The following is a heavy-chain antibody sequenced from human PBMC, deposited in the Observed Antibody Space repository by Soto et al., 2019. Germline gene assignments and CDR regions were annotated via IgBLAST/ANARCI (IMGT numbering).Heavy chain of an antibody. CDR1: GFTFRSYG. J-gene: IGHJ6*02. CDR3: SRDRLVPYGYVMDV. Sequence: GGSLRLSCAASGFTFRSYGIHWVRQAPGKGLEWVALIWFDGSKKYYVDSVKGRFAVSRDNSKNTLYLQMNSLRVEDTAVYYCSRDRLVPYGYVMDVWGQGTTVTVSS. V-gene: IGHV3-33*01. CDR2: IWFDGSKK. D-gene: IGHD2-2*01.